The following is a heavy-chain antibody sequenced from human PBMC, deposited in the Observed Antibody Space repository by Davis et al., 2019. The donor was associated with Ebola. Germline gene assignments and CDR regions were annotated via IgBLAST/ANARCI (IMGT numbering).Heavy chain of an antibody. V-gene: IGHV3-21*01. CDR2: ISSDSDYI. J-gene: IGHJ4*02. CDR3: AKDHSLFRGGFDY. Sequence: GESLKISCAASGFTFSTYSMSWVRQAPGKGLEWVSSISSDSDYIYYADSAKGRFTISRDNAKNSLYLQMNSLRAEDTAVYYCAKDHSLFRGGFDYWGQGTLVTVSS. CDR1: GFTFSTYS. D-gene: IGHD5/OR15-5a*01.